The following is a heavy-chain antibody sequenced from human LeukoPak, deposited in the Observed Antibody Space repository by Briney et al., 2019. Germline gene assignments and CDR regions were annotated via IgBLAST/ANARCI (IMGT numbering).Heavy chain of an antibody. CDR2: INPNSGGT. D-gene: IGHD3-22*01. Sequence: GASVKVSCKASGYTFTGYYMHWVRQAPGQGLEWMGWINPNSGGTNYAQKFQGRVTMTRDTSTSTVYMELSSLRSEDTAVYYCARESYYDSSAPDYWGQGTLVTVSS. CDR3: ARESYYDSSAPDY. J-gene: IGHJ4*02. CDR1: GYTFTGYY. V-gene: IGHV1-2*02.